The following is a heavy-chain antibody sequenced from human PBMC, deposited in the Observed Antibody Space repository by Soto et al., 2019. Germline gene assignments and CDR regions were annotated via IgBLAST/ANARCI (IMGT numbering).Heavy chain of an antibody. V-gene: IGHV3-74*01. CDR1: GFTFSTHW. CDR3: ARVPTGGYDWI. J-gene: IGHJ4*02. CDR2: INSDGSTT. Sequence: EVHLVESGGGLGQSGGSLRLSCAASGFTFSTHWMHWVRQAPGKGLAWVSRINSDGSTTNYADSVKGRFTISRDNAKNTLYLQMNSLRAEDTAVYYCARVPTGGYDWIWGQGTLVTVSS. D-gene: IGHD5-12*01.